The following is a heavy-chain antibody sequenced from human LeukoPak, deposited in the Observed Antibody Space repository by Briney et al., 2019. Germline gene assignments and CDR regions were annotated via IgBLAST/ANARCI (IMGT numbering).Heavy chain of an antibody. J-gene: IGHJ4*02. Sequence: GGSLRLSCAASGFTFDDYGMSWVRQAPGKGLEWVSGINWNGGSTGYADSVKGRFTISRDNAKNSLYLQMNSLRAEDTALYYCARTERWDCSAGSCYSGAGGAYYFDYWGQGTLVTVSS. D-gene: IGHD2-15*01. CDR2: INWNGGST. CDR3: ARTERWDCSAGSCYSGAGGAYYFDY. V-gene: IGHV3-20*04. CDR1: GFTFDDYG.